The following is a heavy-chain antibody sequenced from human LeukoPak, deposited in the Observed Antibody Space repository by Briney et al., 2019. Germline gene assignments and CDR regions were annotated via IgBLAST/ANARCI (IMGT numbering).Heavy chain of an antibody. V-gene: IGHV4-34*01. CDR1: GGSFSGYY. CDR2: INHSGST. J-gene: IGHJ4*02. D-gene: IGHD3-10*01. CDR3: ARGGRVGVGYYGSGSYYYNY. Sequence: SETLSLTCAVYGGSFSGYYRSWIRQPPGKGLEWIGEINHSGSTNYNPSLKSRVTISVDTSKNQFSLKLSSVTAADTAVYYCARGGRVGVGYYGSGSYYYNYWGQGTLVTVSS.